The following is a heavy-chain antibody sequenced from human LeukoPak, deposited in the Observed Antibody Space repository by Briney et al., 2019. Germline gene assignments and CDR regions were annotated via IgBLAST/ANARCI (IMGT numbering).Heavy chain of an antibody. D-gene: IGHD6-19*01. CDR1: GFTFSIDG. CDR3: ARRSGIAVAGAFDY. Sequence: GGSLRLSCAASGFTFSIDGMHGVRQAPRKGLGRVAFIRYDGSNKYYADSVKVRLTIPRTSSKNTLYLQMNSLTPQDPAGNNVARRSGIAVAGAFDYWGQGTLVTVSS. J-gene: IGHJ4*02. CDR2: IRYDGSNK. V-gene: IGHV3-30*02.